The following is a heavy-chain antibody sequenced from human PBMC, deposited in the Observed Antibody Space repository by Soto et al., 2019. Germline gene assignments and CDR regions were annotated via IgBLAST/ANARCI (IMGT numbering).Heavy chain of an antibody. J-gene: IGHJ6*02. CDR3: PGGSITIFSDYRIKV. D-gene: IGHD3-9*01. V-gene: IGHV1-69*06. CDR1: GGTFSSYA. Sequence: SSVRVSCKASGGTFSSYAISRVRQPPGQGLERMGGIIPIVGTANYAQKFQGRVTITADKSTSTAYMELSSLRSEDTAVYYWPGGSITIFSDYRIKVSRQGTTV. CDR2: IIPIVGTA.